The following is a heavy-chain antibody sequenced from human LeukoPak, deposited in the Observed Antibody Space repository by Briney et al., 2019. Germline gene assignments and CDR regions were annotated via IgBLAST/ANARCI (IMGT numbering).Heavy chain of an antibody. CDR3: AKDKRWFGEFTDY. D-gene: IGHD3-10*01. CDR2: ISGSGGST. J-gene: IGHJ4*02. V-gene: IGHV3-23*01. CDR1: GFTFSSYG. Sequence: GGTLRLSCAASGFTFSSYGMSWVRQAPGKGLEWVSAISGSGGSTYYADSVKGRFTISRDNSKNTLYLQMNSLRAEDTAVYYCAKDKRWFGEFTDYWGQGTLVTVSS.